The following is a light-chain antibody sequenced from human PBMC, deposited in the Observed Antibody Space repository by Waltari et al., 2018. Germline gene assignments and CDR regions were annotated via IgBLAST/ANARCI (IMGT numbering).Light chain of an antibody. J-gene: IGLJ3*02. V-gene: IGLV1-44*01. CDR2: STT. CDR1: IYNISITT. Sequence: QSVLTQPPSASGTPGRRVTISCSGTIYNISITTVHWYQQFPGSAPKLLIFSTTQRPSGVPDRFSASKSGTSASLAINGLQAADEADYYCGAWDDGVKEWVFGGGTKLTVL. CDR3: GAWDDGVKEWV.